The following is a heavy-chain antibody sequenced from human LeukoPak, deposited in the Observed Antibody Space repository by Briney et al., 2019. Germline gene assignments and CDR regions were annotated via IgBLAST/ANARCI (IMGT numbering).Heavy chain of an antibody. D-gene: IGHD6-13*01. CDR2: IYPGDSNT. Sequence: GESLKISCKGSGYSFTSYWIAWVRQMPGKGLEWMGIIYPGDSNTRYSPSFQGQVTISADRSISTAYLQWSSLRASDTAMYYCAANIAVAGTIDYWGQGTLVTVSS. J-gene: IGHJ4*02. CDR3: AANIAVAGTIDY. CDR1: GYSFTSYW. V-gene: IGHV5-51*01.